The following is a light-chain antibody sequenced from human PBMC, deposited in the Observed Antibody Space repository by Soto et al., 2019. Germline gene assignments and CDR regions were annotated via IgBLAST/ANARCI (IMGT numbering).Light chain of an antibody. Sequence: EIVLTQSPGTLSLSPGERATLSCRASQSVSSSYLAWYQQKPGQAPRLLIYGASSRATGIPDRFSGSGSGTDFTLTISRLXPEDFAVYYCQQYGSSPQITFGGGTKVDIK. CDR1: QSVSSSY. V-gene: IGKV3-20*01. CDR2: GAS. J-gene: IGKJ4*01. CDR3: QQYGSSPQIT.